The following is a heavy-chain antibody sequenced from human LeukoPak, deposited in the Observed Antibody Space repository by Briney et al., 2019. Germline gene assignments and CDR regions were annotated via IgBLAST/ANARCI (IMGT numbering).Heavy chain of an antibody. CDR3: ARGPMLRGVIIRRSKSGYFDY. J-gene: IGHJ4*02. CDR2: ISSSGNTI. CDR1: GFTFSSYE. V-gene: IGHV3-48*03. D-gene: IGHD3-10*01. Sequence: GGSLRLPCAASGFTFSSYEMNWVRQAPGKGLEWVSYISSSGNTIYYADSVKGRFTISRDNAKNSLYLQMSSLRVEDTAVYYCARGPMLRGVIIRRSKSGYFDYWGQGTLVTVSS.